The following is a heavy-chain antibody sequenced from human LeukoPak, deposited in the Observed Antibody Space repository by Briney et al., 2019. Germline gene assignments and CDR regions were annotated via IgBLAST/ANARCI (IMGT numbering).Heavy chain of an antibody. D-gene: IGHD3-10*01. CDR3: ARTEEGSGSTHFDY. CDR2: IYSGGST. CDR1: GFTVSSNY. Sequence: GGSLRLSCAASGFTVSSNYMSWVRQAPGKGLEWVSVIYSGGSTYYADSVKGRFTISRDNSKNTLYLQMNSLRAEDKAVYYCARTEEGSGSTHFDYWGQGTLVTVSS. V-gene: IGHV3-53*01. J-gene: IGHJ4*02.